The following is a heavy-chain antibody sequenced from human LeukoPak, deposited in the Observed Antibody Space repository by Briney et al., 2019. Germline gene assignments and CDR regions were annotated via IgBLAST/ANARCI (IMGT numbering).Heavy chain of an antibody. CDR2: IYTSGST. D-gene: IGHD3-16*02. Sequence: SETLSLTCTVSGGSISSYYWSWIRQPAGKGLEWIGRIYTSGSTNYNPSLKSRVTISVDTSKNQFSLKLSSVTAADTAVYYCAREGGFARALNWFDPWGQGTLVTVSS. CDR1: GGSISSYY. V-gene: IGHV4-4*07. J-gene: IGHJ5*02. CDR3: AREGGFARALNWFDP.